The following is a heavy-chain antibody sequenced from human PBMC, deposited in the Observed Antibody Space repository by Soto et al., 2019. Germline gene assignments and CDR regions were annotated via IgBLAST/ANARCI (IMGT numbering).Heavy chain of an antibody. J-gene: IGHJ4*02. D-gene: IGHD1-26*01. CDR3: ARGAGWELDY. CDR1: GFTFSTYW. Sequence: EVQLVESGGGLVQPGGSLRLSCAASGFTFSTYWMSWVRQAPGMGLEWLAIIKKDGSETHYVDSVKGRFTTSRDNAKNPLFLQMNSLRADDTAAYYCARGAGWELDYWGQGTLVTVSS. V-gene: IGHV3-7*03. CDR2: IKKDGSET.